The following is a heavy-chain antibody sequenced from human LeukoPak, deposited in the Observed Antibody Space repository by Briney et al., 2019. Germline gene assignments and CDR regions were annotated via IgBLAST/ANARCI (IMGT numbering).Heavy chain of an antibody. CDR2: IYYSGST. V-gene: IGHV4-39*01. Sequence: SETLSLTCTVSGGSISRSSYYWGWIRQPPGKGLEWIGSIYYSGSTYSNPSLKSRVTISVDTSKNQFSLKLRSVTAADTAVYYCARQNDRSHDYWGQGTLVTVSS. J-gene: IGHJ4*02. CDR1: GGSISRSSYY. D-gene: IGHD1-1*01. CDR3: ARQNDRSHDY.